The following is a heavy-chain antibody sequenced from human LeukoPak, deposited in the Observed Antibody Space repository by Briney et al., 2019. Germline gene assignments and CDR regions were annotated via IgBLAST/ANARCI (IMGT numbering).Heavy chain of an antibody. CDR2: ISYDGSNK. D-gene: IGHD3-16*01. CDR3: ASVRLHLGEFP. Sequence: GGSLRLSCAASGFTFSSYAMHWVRQAPGKGLEWVAVISYDGSNKYYADSVKGRFTISRDNSKNTLYLQMNSLRAEDTAVYYCASVRLHLGEFPWGQGTLVTVSS. J-gene: IGHJ5*01. V-gene: IGHV3-30-3*01. CDR1: GFTFSSYA.